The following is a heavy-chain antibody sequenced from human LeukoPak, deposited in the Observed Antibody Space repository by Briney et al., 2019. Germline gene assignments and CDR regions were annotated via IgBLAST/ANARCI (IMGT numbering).Heavy chain of an antibody. V-gene: IGHV4-61*02. D-gene: IGHD1-26*01. CDR3: ARENSGSYREFDY. CDR2: IYTSGST. CDR1: GGSISSSRYY. Sequence: PSETLSLTCTVSGGSISSSRYYWSWIRQPAGKGLEWIGRIYTSGSTNYNASLKSRVSMSVDTSKNQFSLKLSSVTAADTTVFYCARENSGSYREFDYWGQGTLVTVSS. J-gene: IGHJ4*02.